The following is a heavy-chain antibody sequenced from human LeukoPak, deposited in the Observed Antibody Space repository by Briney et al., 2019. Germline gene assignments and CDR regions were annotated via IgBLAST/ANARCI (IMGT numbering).Heavy chain of an antibody. V-gene: IGHV4-59*08. Sequence: SETLSLTCTVSGASISSYYWSWIRQPPGKELEWTGYIYYSGSTDYNPSLKSRVTMSVDTSKNQFSLKLSSVTAADTAVYYCARQGYSSGSYYYYGMDVWGQGTTVTVSS. CDR3: ARQGYSSGSYYYYGMDV. CDR2: IYYSGST. J-gene: IGHJ6*02. D-gene: IGHD6-19*01. CDR1: GASISSYY.